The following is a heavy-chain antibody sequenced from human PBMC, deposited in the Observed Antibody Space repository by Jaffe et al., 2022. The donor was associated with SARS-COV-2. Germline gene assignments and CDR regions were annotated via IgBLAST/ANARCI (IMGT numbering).Heavy chain of an antibody. CDR2: ISYDGSNK. CDR3: ARIYSYGYPEDY. D-gene: IGHD5-18*01. J-gene: IGHJ4*02. V-gene: IGHV3-30-3*01. CDR1: GFTFSTFA. Sequence: QVQLVESGGGVVQPGRSLRLSCAASGFTFSTFAIHWVRQAPGKGLEWVAVISYDGSNKYYADSMKGRFTISRDNSKNTLYLQMNSLRAEDTAVYYCARIYSYGYPEDYWGQGTLVTVSS.